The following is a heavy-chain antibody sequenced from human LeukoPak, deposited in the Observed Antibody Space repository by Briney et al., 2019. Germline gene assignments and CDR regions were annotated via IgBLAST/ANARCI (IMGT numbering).Heavy chain of an antibody. V-gene: IGHV5-51*01. Sequence: GESLQISFQGSGNSFTFYWIGWVRPMPGKGLAWMGTIYPGDSDTRYSPSFQGQVTISVDKSISTAYLQWSSLKASDTAMYYCVRLSRITMIRGVPSGAFDIWGQGTMVTVSS. CDR3: VRLSRITMIRGVPSGAFDI. CDR1: GNSFTFYW. CDR2: IYPGDSDT. J-gene: IGHJ3*02. D-gene: IGHD3-10*01.